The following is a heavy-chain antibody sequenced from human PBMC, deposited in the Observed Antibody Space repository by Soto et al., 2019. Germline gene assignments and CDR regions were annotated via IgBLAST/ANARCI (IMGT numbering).Heavy chain of an antibody. J-gene: IGHJ6*02. D-gene: IGHD5-18*01. V-gene: IGHV1-18*01. CDR3: ARDPGRYTYGSFYYYGMDV. Sequence: ASVKVSFKASGYTFSSYAISWLRQAPGQGLEWMGWISAFTGNRNYAQKLQDRVTMTTDTSTRTAYMELRSLRSDDTAVYYCARDPGRYTYGSFYYYGMDVWGQGTTVTVSS. CDR1: GYTFSSYA. CDR2: ISAFTGNR.